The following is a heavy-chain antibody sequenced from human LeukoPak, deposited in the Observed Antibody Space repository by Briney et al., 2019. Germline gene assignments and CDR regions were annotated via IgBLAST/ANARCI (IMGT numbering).Heavy chain of an antibody. J-gene: IGHJ6*04. V-gene: IGHV3-23*01. CDR3: AKSGYRGYYSIGGGLDV. CDR2: ISGSGGST. Sequence: GGSLRLSCAASGFTFSSYAMSWVRQAPGKGLEWVSAISGSGGSTYYADSVKGRFTISRDNSKNTLYLQMNSLRAEDTAVYYCAKSGYRGYYSIGGGLDVWGKGTTVTVSS. CDR1: GFTFSSYA. D-gene: IGHD3-22*01.